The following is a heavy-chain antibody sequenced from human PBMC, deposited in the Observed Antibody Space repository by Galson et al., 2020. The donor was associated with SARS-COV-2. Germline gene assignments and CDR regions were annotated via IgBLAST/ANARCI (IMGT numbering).Heavy chain of an antibody. V-gene: IGHV6-1*01. Sequence: SQTLSLTCAISGDSVSSNSAAWNWIRQSPSRGLEWLGRTYYRSKWYNDYAVSVKSRITINPDTSKNQFSLQLNSVTPEDTAVYYCARDLYYYDSSGYHGMDVWGQGTTVTVSS. CDR1: GDSVSSNSAA. CDR2: TYYRSKWYN. CDR3: ARDLYYYDSSGYHGMDV. D-gene: IGHD3-22*01. J-gene: IGHJ6*02.